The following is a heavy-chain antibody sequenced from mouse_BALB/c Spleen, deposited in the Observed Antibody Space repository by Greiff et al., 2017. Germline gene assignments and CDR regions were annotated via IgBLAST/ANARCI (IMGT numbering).Heavy chain of an antibody. D-gene: IGHD2-4*01. CDR1: RYSFTSYW. CDR2: LYPGNSDT. CDR3: KSINYDYDYAMDY. V-gene: IGHV1-5*01. J-gene: IGHJ4*01. Sequence: EVKLMESGTVLARPGASVKMSCKASRYSFTSYWMHWVKQRPGQGLEWIGALYPGNSDTSYNQTFKGKAKLTAVTSARTAYMELSSLTNEDSAVYYCKSINYDYDYAMDYWGQGTSVTVSS.